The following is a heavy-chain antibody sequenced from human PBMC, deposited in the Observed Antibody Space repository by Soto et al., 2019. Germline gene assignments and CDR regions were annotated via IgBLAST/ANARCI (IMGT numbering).Heavy chain of an antibody. CDR2: IKEDGSQR. J-gene: IGHJ3*02. V-gene: IGHV3-7*01. CDR3: XXXXXXXXVGGNI. D-gene: IGHD3-16*01. CDR1: GFTFSNYW. Sequence: EVQLVESGGGLVQPGGSLRLSCAASGFTFSNYWMNWVRQAPGKGLEWVANIKEDGSQRYYVDSVKGRFSISRDNARXXXXXXXXXXXXXXXXXXXXXXXXXXXXVGGNIWGPGTMVTVSS.